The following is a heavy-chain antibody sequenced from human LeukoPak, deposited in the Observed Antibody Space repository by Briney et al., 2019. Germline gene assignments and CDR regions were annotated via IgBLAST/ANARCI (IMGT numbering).Heavy chain of an antibody. CDR1: GGTFSSYA. J-gene: IGHJ4*02. CDR3: ATSAEGSIQLWFYFDY. D-gene: IGHD5-18*01. V-gene: IGHV1-69*05. Sequence: GASVTVSCKASGGTFSSYAISWVRQAPGQGLEWMGGIIPIFGTANYAQKFQGRVTITTDESTSTAYMELSSLRSEDTAVYYCATSAEGSIQLWFYFDYWGQGTLVTVSS. CDR2: IIPIFGTA.